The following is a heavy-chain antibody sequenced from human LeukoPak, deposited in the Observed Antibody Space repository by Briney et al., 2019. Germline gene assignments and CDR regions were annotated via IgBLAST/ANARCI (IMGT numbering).Heavy chain of an antibody. J-gene: IGHJ5*02. D-gene: IGHD6-19*01. CDR3: ARDGGWYVGNWFDP. V-gene: IGHV4-30-2*05. CDR1: GGSISRGSYS. Sequence: PSQTLSLTCAISGGSISRGSYSWSWIRQPPGKGLEWIGYIYHSGSTYYNPSLESRVTISVDTSKNQFSLKLSSVTAADTAVYYCARDGGWYVGNWFDPWGQGTLVTVSS. CDR2: IYHSGST.